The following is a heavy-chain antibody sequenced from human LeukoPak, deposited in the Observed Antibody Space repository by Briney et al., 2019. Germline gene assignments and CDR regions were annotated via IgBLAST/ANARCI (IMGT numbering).Heavy chain of an antibody. Sequence: SQTLSLTCAVYGGSLSGYYWSWIRQPPGKGLEWIGEINHSGSTNYNPSLKSRVTISVDTSKNQFSLKLSSVTAADTAVYYCARLLRVFGDNFDYWGQGTLVTVSS. V-gene: IGHV4-34*01. J-gene: IGHJ4*02. CDR1: GGSLSGYY. D-gene: IGHD3-3*01. CDR3: ARLLRVFGDNFDY. CDR2: INHSGST.